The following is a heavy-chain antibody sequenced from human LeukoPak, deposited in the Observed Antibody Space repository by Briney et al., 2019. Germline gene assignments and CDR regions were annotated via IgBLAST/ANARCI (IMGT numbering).Heavy chain of an antibody. CDR3: ARSRRDGFGTFQH. Sequence: SETLSLTCTVSGGSISSYYWSWIRQPPGKGMEWIGYIYYSGSTIYYPSLKSRFTISVDKSRNQFSLKLSSVTAADTAVYYCARSRRDGFGTFQHGGQGTLDTVSS. CDR1: GGSISSYY. CDR2: IYYSGST. V-gene: IGHV4-59*01. J-gene: IGHJ1*01. D-gene: IGHD5-24*01.